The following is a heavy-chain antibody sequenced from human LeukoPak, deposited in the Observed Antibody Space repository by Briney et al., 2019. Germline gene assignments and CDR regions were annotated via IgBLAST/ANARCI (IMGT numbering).Heavy chain of an antibody. CDR2: INHSGST. J-gene: IGHJ4*02. V-gene: IGHV4-34*01. D-gene: IGHD3-10*01. CDR1: GFTFSSYS. Sequence: GSLRLSCAASGFTFSSYSMNWVRQAPGKGLEWIGEINHSGSTNYNPSLKSRVTISVDTSKNQFSLKLSSVTAADTAVYYCARQSYGSGSYDGPSDYWGQGTLVTVSS. CDR3: ARQSYGSGSYDGPSDY.